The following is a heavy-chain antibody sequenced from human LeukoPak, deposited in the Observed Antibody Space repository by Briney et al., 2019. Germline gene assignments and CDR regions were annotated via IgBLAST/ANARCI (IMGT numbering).Heavy chain of an antibody. J-gene: IGHJ4*02. D-gene: IGHD1-26*01. CDR3: ARIGSGLGDFDY. CDR1: GGSFSGYY. V-gene: IGHV4-34*01. CDR2: INHSGST. Sequence: SETLSLTCAVYGGSFSGYYWSWIRQPPGKGLEWIGEINHSGSTNYNPSLKSRVTISVDTSKNQFSLKLSSVTAADTAVYYCARIGSGLGDFDYWGQGTLVTVSS.